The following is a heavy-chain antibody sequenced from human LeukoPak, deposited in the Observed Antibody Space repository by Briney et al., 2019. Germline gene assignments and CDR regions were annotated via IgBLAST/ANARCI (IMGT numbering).Heavy chain of an antibody. Sequence: SGTLSLTCAVSGGSISSSNWWSWVRQPPGKGLEWIGNIYHSGSTYYNPSLKRRLTISVDRSKNQFSLKLSSVTAADTAVYYCARVTVAGLGMDVWGEGTTVTVSS. CDR1: GGSISSSNW. CDR3: ARVTVAGLGMDV. CDR2: IYHSGST. V-gene: IGHV4-4*02. J-gene: IGHJ6*01. D-gene: IGHD6-19*01.